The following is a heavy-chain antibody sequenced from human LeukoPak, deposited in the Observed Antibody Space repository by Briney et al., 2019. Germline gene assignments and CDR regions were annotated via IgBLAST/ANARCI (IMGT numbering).Heavy chain of an antibody. V-gene: IGHV1-8*01. J-gene: IGHJ6*02. CDR1: GYTFTSYD. Sequence: GASVKVSCKASGYTFTSYDINWVRQATGQGLEWMGWMNPNNGNTAYAQKFQGRVTMTRKTSITTAYMEVSSLRSEDTAVYYCARGGGGYCSNTSCYHSDGMDVWGQGTTVTVSS. CDR3: ARGGGGYCSNTSCYHSDGMDV. D-gene: IGHD2-2*01. CDR2: MNPNNGNT.